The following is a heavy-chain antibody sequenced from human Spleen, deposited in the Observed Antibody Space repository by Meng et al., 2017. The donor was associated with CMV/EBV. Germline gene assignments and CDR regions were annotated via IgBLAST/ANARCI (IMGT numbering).Heavy chain of an antibody. D-gene: IGHD6-13*01. CDR1: GYTFTVQY. J-gene: IGHJ4*02. CDR2: INPNSGGT. V-gene: IGHV1-2*02. Sequence: ASVKVSCKASGYTFTVQYMHWVRQAPGQGLEWMGWINPNSGGTNYAQKFQGRVTMTRDTSISTAYMEVSSLRSEDTAVYYCARWGPLAAAGRGYFDYWGQGTLVTVSS. CDR3: ARWGPLAAAGRGYFDY.